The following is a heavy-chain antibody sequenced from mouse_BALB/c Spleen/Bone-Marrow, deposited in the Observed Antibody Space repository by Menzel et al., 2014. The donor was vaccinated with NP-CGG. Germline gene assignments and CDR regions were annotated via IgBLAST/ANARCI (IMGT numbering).Heavy chain of an antibody. D-gene: IGHD6-2*01. CDR2: ISHSGGSS. Sequence: DVHLVESGGGFVQPGGSLKLSCAASGFTFSSYIMSWVRQTPEKRLEWVAYISHSGGSSYYLDTVKGRFTISRDNAKNTLYLQMSSLKSEDTAMYYCARVSPYWYFDVWGAGPTVTVSS. CDR1: GFTFSSYI. CDR3: ARVSPYWYFDV. J-gene: IGHJ1*01. V-gene: IGHV5-12-2*01.